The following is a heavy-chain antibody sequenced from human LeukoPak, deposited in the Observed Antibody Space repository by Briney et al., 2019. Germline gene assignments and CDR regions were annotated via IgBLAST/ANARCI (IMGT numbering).Heavy chain of an antibody. V-gene: IGHV3-30*18. CDR1: GFSFSSYG. CDR3: AKDLRGSPPIDY. D-gene: IGHD1-26*01. Sequence: GGSLRRSCAASGFSFSSYGMHWVRQAPGKGLEWLAVISYDGSDKYYVDSAKGRFTLSRDNSKHTLYLQTNSLRPDDTAVYHCAKDLRGSPPIDYWGQGTLVTVSS. CDR2: ISYDGSDK. J-gene: IGHJ4*02.